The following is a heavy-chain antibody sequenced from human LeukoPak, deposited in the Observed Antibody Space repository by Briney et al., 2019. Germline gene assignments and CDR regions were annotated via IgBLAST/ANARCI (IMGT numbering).Heavy chain of an antibody. CDR1: GFTFSSYG. J-gene: IGHJ6*03. Sequence: GGSLRLSCAASGFTFSSYGMHWVRQAPGKGLEWVAFIRYDGSNKYYADSVKGRFTISRDNSKNTLYLQMNSLRAEDTAVYYCAKDGYCSSTSCPLIPYYYYYMDVWGKGTTVTVSS. CDR3: AKDGYCSSTSCPLIPYYYYYMDV. V-gene: IGHV3-30*02. D-gene: IGHD2-2*03. CDR2: IRYDGSNK.